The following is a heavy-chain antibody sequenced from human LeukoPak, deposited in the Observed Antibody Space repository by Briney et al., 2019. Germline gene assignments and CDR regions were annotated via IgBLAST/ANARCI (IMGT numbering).Heavy chain of an antibody. Sequence: SETLSLTCTVSGGPISSSSYYWGWIRQPPGKGLEWIGSIYYSGSTYYNPSLKSRVTISVDTSKNQFSLKLSSVTAADTAVYYCARIISGWYYFDYWGQGTLVTVSS. J-gene: IGHJ4*02. V-gene: IGHV4-39*01. CDR1: GGPISSSSYY. CDR3: ARIISGWYYFDY. D-gene: IGHD6-19*01. CDR2: IYYSGST.